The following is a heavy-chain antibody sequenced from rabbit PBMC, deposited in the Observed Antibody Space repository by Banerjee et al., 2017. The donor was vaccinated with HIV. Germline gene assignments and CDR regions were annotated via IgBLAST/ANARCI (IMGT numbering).Heavy chain of an antibody. CDR1: GFSFSSSYW. V-gene: IGHV1S45*01. Sequence: QEQLVEYGGDLVHPEGSLTLTCTASGFSFSSSYWICWVRQAPGKGLEWIACIRAGSSGSTYYASWAKGRFTISKTSSTTVTLQMTSLTAADTATYFCARSIDYVGSPYYFNLWGPGTLVTVS. CDR3: ARSIDYVGSPYYFNL. CDR2: IRAGSSGST. J-gene: IGHJ4*01. D-gene: IGHD4-2*01.